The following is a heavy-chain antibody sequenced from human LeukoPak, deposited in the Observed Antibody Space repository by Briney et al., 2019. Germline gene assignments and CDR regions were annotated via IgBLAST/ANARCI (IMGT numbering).Heavy chain of an antibody. D-gene: IGHD2-21*02. J-gene: IGHJ6*02. Sequence: LGNPFLTRRISGGSLNTNYWGWVRGPAGKGLGWIGDINHEGDTNFNPSLKSRVTLTVDTSKNQVSLRLRSVTAADTADYYCARDSAWEGDWLDLMDVWGQGTTVIVSS. CDR2: INHEGDT. CDR3: ARDSAWEGDWLDLMDV. CDR1: GGSLNTNY. V-gene: IGHV4-59*01.